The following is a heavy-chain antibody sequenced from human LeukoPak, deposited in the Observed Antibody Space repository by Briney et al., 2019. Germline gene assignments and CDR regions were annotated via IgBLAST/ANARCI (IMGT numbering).Heavy chain of an antibody. V-gene: IGHV3-7*01. CDR2: IKQDGSEK. Sequence: PGGSLRLSCAASGFTFSSYWMSWVRQAPGKGLEWVANIKQDGSEKYYVDSVKGRFTISRDNARNSLYLQMNSLRAEDTAVYYCVREMEQLAPQGHFDYWGQGTLVTVSS. CDR3: VREMEQLAPQGHFDY. J-gene: IGHJ4*02. CDR1: GFTFSSYW. D-gene: IGHD6-13*01.